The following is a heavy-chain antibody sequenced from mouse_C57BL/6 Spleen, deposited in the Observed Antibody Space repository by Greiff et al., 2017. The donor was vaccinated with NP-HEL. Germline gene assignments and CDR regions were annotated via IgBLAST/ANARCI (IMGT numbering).Heavy chain of an antibody. J-gene: IGHJ1*03. Sequence: EVQLQESGAELVKPGASVKLSCTASGFNIKDYYMHWVKQRTEQGLEWIGRIDPEDGETKYVPKFQGKATITADTSSNTAYLQLSSLTSEDTAVYYCARSYSGSSRHPFDVWGTGTTVTVSS. CDR2: IDPEDGET. D-gene: IGHD1-1*01. CDR1: GFNIKDYY. V-gene: IGHV14-2*01. CDR3: ARSYSGSSRHPFDV.